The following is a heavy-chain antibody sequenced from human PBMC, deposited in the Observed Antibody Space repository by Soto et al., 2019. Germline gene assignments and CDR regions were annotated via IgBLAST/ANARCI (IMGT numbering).Heavy chain of an antibody. CDR3: AREYYYDSSGPPRY. J-gene: IGHJ4*02. CDR2: IYYSGST. D-gene: IGHD3-22*01. V-gene: IGHV4-59*08. CDR1: GGSIISYY. Sequence: SETLSLTCTVSGGSIISYYWSWIRQPPWKGLEWIGYIYYSGSTNYNPSLKSRVTISVDTSKNQFSLKLSSVTAADTAVYYCAREYYYDSSGPPRYWGQGTLVTVS.